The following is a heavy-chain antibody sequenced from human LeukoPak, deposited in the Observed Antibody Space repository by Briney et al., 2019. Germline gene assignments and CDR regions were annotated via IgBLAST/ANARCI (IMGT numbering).Heavy chain of an antibody. V-gene: IGHV1-18*04. D-gene: IGHD3-16*02. CDR3: ARSIMITFGGVIGDDAFDI. Sequence: ASVKVSCKASGYTFTGYYMHWVRQAPGQGLERMGWISAYNGNTNYAQKLQGRVTMTTDTSTSTAYMELRSLRSDDTAVYYCARSIMITFGGVIGDDAFDIWGQGTMVTVSS. CDR1: GYTFTGYY. J-gene: IGHJ3*02. CDR2: ISAYNGNT.